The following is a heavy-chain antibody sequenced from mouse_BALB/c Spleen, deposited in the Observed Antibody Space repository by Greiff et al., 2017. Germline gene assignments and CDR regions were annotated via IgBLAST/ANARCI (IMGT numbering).Heavy chain of an antibody. D-gene: IGHD2-14*01. CDR3: AREGVRQTWFAY. CDR2: INPSTGYT. CDR1: GYTFTSYW. J-gene: IGHJ3*01. Sequence: VQLQQSGAELAKPGASVKMSCKASGYTFTSYWMHWVKQRPGQGLEWIGYINPSTGYTEYNQKFKDKATLTADKSSSTAYMQLSSLTSEDSAVYYCAREGVRQTWFAYWGQGTLVTVSA. V-gene: IGHV1-7*01.